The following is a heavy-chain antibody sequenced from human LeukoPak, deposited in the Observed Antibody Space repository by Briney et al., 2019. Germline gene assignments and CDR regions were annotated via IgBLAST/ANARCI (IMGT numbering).Heavy chain of an antibody. D-gene: IGHD1-1*01. CDR1: GGSISSYY. CDR2: IYYSGST. J-gene: IGHJ4*02. CDR3: ARVWAYNWNKYFDC. Sequence: SETLSLTCTVSGGSISSYYWSWIRQPPGKGLEWIGYIYYSGSTNYNPSLKSRVTISVDTSKNQFSLKLSSVTAADTAVYYCARVWAYNWNKYFDCWGQGTLVTVSS. V-gene: IGHV4-59*01.